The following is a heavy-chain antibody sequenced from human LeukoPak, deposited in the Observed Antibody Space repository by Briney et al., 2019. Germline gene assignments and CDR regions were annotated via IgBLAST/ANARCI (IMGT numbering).Heavy chain of an antibody. J-gene: IGHJ5*02. CDR2: ISSSSSTI. CDR3: ARDIVAVVAATKGPLWFDP. CDR1: GFTFSSYS. Sequence: GGSLRLSCAASGFTFSSYSMNWVRQAPGKGLEWVSYISSSSSTIYYADSVKGRFTISRDNAKNSLYLQMNSLRAEDTAVYYCARDIVAVVAATKGPLWFDPWGQGTLVTVSS. D-gene: IGHD2-15*01. V-gene: IGHV3-48*01.